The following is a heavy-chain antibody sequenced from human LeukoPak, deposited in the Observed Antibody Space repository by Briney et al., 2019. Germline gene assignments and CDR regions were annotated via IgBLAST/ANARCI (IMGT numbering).Heavy chain of an antibody. Sequence: GGSLRLSCAASEFTFNNYGMHWVRQAPGKGLEWVALISKDGSNEYYADSVKGRFTISRDNSKNTLDLQMNSLRADDTAVYYCAKHSSGITVAGTIQYWGQGTLVTVSS. CDR1: EFTFNNYG. CDR2: ISKDGSNE. V-gene: IGHV3-30*18. J-gene: IGHJ4*02. CDR3: AKHSSGITVAGTIQY. D-gene: IGHD6-19*01.